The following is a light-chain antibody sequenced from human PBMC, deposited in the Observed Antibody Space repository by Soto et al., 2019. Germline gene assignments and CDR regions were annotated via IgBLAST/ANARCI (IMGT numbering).Light chain of an antibody. Sequence: DIQMTQSPSSLSASVGDRVTITCRASQSISNFLNWYQQKPGKAPKLLIYAASSLRSGVTSRFSGSGSGTDFTLTISSLQREDFATSVCQQSYSSPWTFGQGTKVDIK. CDR1: QSISNF. CDR3: QQSYSSPWT. CDR2: AAS. V-gene: IGKV1-39*01. J-gene: IGKJ1*01.